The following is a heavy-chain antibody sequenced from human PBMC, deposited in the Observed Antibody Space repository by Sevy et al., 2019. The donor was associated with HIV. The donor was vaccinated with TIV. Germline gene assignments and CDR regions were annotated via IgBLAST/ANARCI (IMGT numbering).Heavy chain of an antibody. D-gene: IGHD4-4*01. V-gene: IGHV3-23*01. CDR3: AKDRSTVTDFDY. CDR1: GFTFSSYA. Sequence: GGSLRLSCAASGFTFSSYAMSWVRQAPGKGLEWVSAIRGSGGSTYYADSVKGRLTISRDHSKNTLYLQMNSLRAEDTAVYYRAKDRSTVTDFDYWGQGTLVTVAS. CDR2: IRGSGGST. J-gene: IGHJ4*02.